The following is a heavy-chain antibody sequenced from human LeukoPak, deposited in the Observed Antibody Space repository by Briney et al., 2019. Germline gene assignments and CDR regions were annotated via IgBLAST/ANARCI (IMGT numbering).Heavy chain of an antibody. J-gene: IGHJ4*02. CDR3: AKASWFPYYFDQ. D-gene: IGHD6-13*01. Sequence: GGSLRLSCAASGFTFSSYWMHWVRHTPEKGLVWVSRINSDGSSTSYADSVKGRFTISRDNAKNTLYLQMSSLRAEDTAVYYCAKASWFPYYFDQWGQGTLVTVSS. CDR1: GFTFSSYW. CDR2: INSDGSST. V-gene: IGHV3-74*01.